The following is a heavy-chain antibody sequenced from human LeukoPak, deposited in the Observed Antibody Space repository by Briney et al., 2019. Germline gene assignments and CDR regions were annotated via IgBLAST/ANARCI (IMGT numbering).Heavy chain of an antibody. Sequence: ASVKVSCKASGYTFTSYDINWVRQATGQGLEWMGWVNPNSGNTGYAQKFQGRVTMTRNTSISTAYMELSSLRSEDTAVYYCARESGDINWFDPWGQGTLVTVSS. CDR1: GYTFTSYD. D-gene: IGHD4-17*01. J-gene: IGHJ5*02. CDR2: VNPNSGNT. CDR3: ARESGDINWFDP. V-gene: IGHV1-8*01.